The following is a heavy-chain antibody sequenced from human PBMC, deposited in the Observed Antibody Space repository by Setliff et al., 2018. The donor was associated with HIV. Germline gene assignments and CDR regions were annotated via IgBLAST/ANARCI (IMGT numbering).Heavy chain of an antibody. CDR1: GGSFSGYY. Sequence: SETLSLTCAVYGGSFSGYYWSWIRQPPGKGLEWIGTIYHSGSTYYNPSLKSRVTISVDTSENHFSLRLSSVTAADTAVYYCARSYYYDSSGYSSRYWFDPWGQGTLVTVSS. CDR3: ARSYYYDSSGYSSRYWFDP. V-gene: IGHV4-34*01. D-gene: IGHD3-22*01. J-gene: IGHJ5*02. CDR2: IYHSGST.